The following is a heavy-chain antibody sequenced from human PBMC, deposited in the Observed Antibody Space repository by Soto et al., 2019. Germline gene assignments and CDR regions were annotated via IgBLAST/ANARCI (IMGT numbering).Heavy chain of an antibody. CDR2: IYPGDSDT. V-gene: IGHV5-51*01. J-gene: IGHJ6*02. CDR1: GYSLTSYW. CDR3: ARTYYYDSSGADGGCMDV. D-gene: IGHD3-22*01. Sequence: PGESLKIYCKGSGYSLTSYWIGWVRQMPGKGLEWMGIIYPGDSDTRYSPSFQGQVTISADTSISTAYLQWSSLKASDTAMYYCARTYYYDSSGADGGCMDVWGQETTVTVSS.